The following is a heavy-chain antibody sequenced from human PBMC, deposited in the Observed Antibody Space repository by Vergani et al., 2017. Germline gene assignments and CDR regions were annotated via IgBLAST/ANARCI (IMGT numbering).Heavy chain of an antibody. J-gene: IGHJ5*02. CDR1: GGSISSGGYY. V-gene: IGHV4-31*03. CDR2: IYYSGST. CDR3: ARAKFRYCSSTSCYSNWFDP. D-gene: IGHD2-2*01. Sequence: QVQLQESGPGLVKPSQTLSLTCTVSGGSISSGGYYWSWIRQHPGKGLEWIGYIYYSGSTYYNPSLKSRVTISVDTSKNQCSLKLSSVAAADTAVYYCARAKFRYCSSTSCYSNWFDPWGQGTLVTVSS.